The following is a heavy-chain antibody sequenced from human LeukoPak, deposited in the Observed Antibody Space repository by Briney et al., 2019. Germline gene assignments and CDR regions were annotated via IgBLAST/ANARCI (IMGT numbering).Heavy chain of an antibody. D-gene: IGHD6-13*01. CDR1: GFTFSSYW. CDR2: IKQDGSEN. CDR3: AREQEGSSWDFDY. V-gene: IGHV3-7*01. J-gene: IGHJ4*02. Sequence: GGSLRLSCAASGFTFSSYWMSWVRQAPGKGLEGVANIKQDGSENYYVDSVKGRFTISRDNAKNSLYLQMNSLRAEDTAVYYCAREQEGSSWDFDYWGQGTLVTVSS.